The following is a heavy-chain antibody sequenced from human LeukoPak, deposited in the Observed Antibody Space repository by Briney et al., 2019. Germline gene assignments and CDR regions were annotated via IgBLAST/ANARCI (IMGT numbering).Heavy chain of an antibody. D-gene: IGHD3-10*01. Sequence: PGGSLRLSCAASGFPFGRFATTWVRQAPGKGLEWFSAISGSSESTNYADSAKGRFTISRDNSKNTLYLQMNNLGADDTAVYYCAKCRGGGGEYWHLDIWGRGILVTVSS. CDR1: GFPFGRFA. CDR3: AKCRGGGGEYWHLDI. CDR2: ISGSSEST. V-gene: IGHV3-23*01. J-gene: IGHJ2*01.